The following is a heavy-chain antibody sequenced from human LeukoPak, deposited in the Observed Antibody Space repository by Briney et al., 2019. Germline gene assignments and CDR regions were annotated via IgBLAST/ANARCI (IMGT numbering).Heavy chain of an antibody. Sequence: GGSLGLSCAASGFTFSSYSMNWVRQAPGKGLEWVSSISSSSYIYYADSVKGRFTISRDNAKNSLYLQMNSLRAEDTAVYYCARDAYSSGVDYWGQGTLVTVSS. D-gene: IGHD4-11*01. CDR1: GFTFSSYS. CDR3: ARDAYSSGVDY. CDR2: ISSSSYI. V-gene: IGHV3-21*01. J-gene: IGHJ4*02.